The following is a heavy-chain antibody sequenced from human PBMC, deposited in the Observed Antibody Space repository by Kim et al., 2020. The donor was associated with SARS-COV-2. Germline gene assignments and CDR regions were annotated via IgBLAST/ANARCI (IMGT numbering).Heavy chain of an antibody. Sequence: GGSLRLSCAASGFTFSSYAMSWVRQAPGKGLEWVSAISGSGGSTYYVDSVKGRFTISRDNSKNTLYLQMNSLRAEDTAVYYCAKCAVVVRGVINPLSDYWGQGTLVTVSS. J-gene: IGHJ4*02. V-gene: IGHV3-23*01. CDR1: GFTFSSYA. D-gene: IGHD3-10*01. CDR3: AKCAVVVRGVINPLSDY. CDR2: ISGSGGST.